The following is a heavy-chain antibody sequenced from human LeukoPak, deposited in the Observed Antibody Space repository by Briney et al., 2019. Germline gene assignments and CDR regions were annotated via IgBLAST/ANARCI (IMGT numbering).Heavy chain of an antibody. Sequence: PGGSLRLSCAASGFTFNTFNMNWVRQAPGPGLEWVSSITSGGDYIYYADSVKGRFTTSRDNAKNSLSLQLNSLRVEDTAVYYCARGHYDVLAASYKWTPDYWGQGTLVTVSS. CDR1: GFTFNTFN. D-gene: IGHD3-9*01. V-gene: IGHV3-21*01. J-gene: IGHJ4*02. CDR2: ITSGGDYI. CDR3: ARGHYDVLAASYKWTPDY.